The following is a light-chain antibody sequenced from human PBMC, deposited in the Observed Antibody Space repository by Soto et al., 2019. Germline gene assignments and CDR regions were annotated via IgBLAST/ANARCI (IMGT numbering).Light chain of an antibody. CDR1: SSDVGAYNY. V-gene: IGLV2-14*01. CDR3: SSYTSSSPVV. Sequence: QSALAQPASVSGSPGQSITISCTGTSSDVGAYNYVSWYHQHHPGKAPELIIYDVTDRPSGVSTRFSGSKSGNTASLTISGLQAEDEADYYCSSYTSSSPVVFGGGTKLTVL. CDR2: DVT. J-gene: IGLJ2*01.